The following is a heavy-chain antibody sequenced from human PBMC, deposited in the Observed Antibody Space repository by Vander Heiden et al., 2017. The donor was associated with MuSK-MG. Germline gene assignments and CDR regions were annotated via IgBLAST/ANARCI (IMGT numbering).Heavy chain of an antibody. CDR1: GGSISSSSYY. Sequence: QLQLQESGPGLVKPSETLSLTCTVSGGSISSSSYYWGWIRQPQGPGLEWIGIIYYSGRTYYNPSLKIQVTISVDTSKNQFSLKLNSVTAADTAVYYCASRYSSSSVPYYYYMDVWGKGTTVTVSS. CDR2: IYYSGRT. V-gene: IGHV4-39*01. CDR3: ASRYSSSSVPYYYYMDV. D-gene: IGHD6-6*01. J-gene: IGHJ6*03.